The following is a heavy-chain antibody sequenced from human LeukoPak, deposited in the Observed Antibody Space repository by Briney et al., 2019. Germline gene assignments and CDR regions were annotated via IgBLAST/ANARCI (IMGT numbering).Heavy chain of an antibody. V-gene: IGHV4-59*01. D-gene: IGHD6-6*01. Sequence: PSETLSLTCAVFGGSISTYYWSWIRQPPGKGLEWIGHIYYSGSTNYNPSLKSRVTISVDTSKNQFSLKLSSVTAADTAVYYCARVALAARPGWFDPWGQGTLVTVSS. CDR3: ARVALAARPGWFDP. J-gene: IGHJ5*02. CDR1: GGSISTYY. CDR2: IYYSGST.